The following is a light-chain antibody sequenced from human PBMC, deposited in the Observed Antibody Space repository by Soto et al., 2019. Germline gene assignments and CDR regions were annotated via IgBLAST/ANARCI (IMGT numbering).Light chain of an antibody. J-gene: IGKJ2*01. CDR1: QSISSH. Sequence: DIQMTQSPSSLSASVGDGVTITCRASQSISSHLNWYQQRPGKAPKLLIYAASALQSGVPSRFRGSESGTHFTLTINNLQPEDFATYYCQQSYSTPTFGQWTKLQIK. CDR3: QQSYSTPT. V-gene: IGKV1-39*01. CDR2: AAS.